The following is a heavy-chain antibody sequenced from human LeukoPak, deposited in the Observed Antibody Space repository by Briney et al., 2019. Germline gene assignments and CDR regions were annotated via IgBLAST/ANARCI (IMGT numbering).Heavy chain of an antibody. CDR1: GGSISSYY. V-gene: IGHV4-59*01. Sequence: SETLSLTCTVSGGSISSYYWSWIRQPPGKGLEWIGYIYYSGSTNYNPSLKSRVNISVDTSKNQFSLKLSSVTAADTAVYYCARTLRPNWYFDLWGRGTLVTVSS. CDR3: ARTLRPNWYFDL. D-gene: IGHD3-16*01. J-gene: IGHJ2*01. CDR2: IYYSGST.